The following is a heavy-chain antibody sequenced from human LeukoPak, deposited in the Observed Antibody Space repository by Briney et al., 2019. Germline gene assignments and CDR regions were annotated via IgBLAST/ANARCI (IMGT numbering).Heavy chain of an antibody. J-gene: IGHJ3*02. CDR2: IIPIFGTA. CDR1: GGTFSSYA. D-gene: IGHD6-13*01. CDR3: ARGASSSWYVFGAFDI. V-gene: IGHV1-69*13. Sequence: SVKLSCKASGGTFSSYAISWVRQAPGQGLEWMGGIIPIFGTANYAQKFQGRVTITADESTSSAYMELSSLRSEDTAVYYCARGASSSWYVFGAFDIWGQGTMVTVSS.